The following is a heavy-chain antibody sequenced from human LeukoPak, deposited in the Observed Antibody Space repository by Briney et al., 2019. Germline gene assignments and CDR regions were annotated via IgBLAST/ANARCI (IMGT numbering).Heavy chain of an antibody. Sequence: GSPKVSRTASGYTFTSYGISWVRQAPGQGVEWMGWIGAYNGNTNYAQKLQGRVTMTTDTSTSTAYMELRSLRSDDTAVYYCARLTTVVTPDDYWGQGTLVTASS. V-gene: IGHV1-18*01. CDR2: IGAYNGNT. J-gene: IGHJ4*02. CDR3: ARLTTVVTPDDY. CDR1: GYTFTSYG. D-gene: IGHD4-23*01.